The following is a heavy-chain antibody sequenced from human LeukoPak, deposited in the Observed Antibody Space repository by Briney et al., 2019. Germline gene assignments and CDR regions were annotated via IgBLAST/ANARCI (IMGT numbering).Heavy chain of an antibody. D-gene: IGHD3-22*01. CDR1: GGSFSGYY. V-gene: IGHV4-34*01. Sequence: SETLSLXCAVYGGSFSGYYWSWIRQPPGKGLEWIGEINHSGSTNYNPSLKSRVTISVDTSKNQFSLKLSSVTAADTAVYYCARGPPLNPGDFDSSGYYYFDYWGQGTLVTVSS. J-gene: IGHJ4*02. CDR3: ARGPPLNPGDFDSSGYYYFDY. CDR2: INHSGST.